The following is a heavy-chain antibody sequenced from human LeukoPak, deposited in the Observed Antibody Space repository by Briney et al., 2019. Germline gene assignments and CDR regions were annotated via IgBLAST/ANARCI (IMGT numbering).Heavy chain of an antibody. V-gene: IGHV3-30*18. D-gene: IGHD3-16*01. Sequence: PGGSLRLSCTASGFTFGDYAMSWVRQAPGKGLEWVAVISYDGSNKYYADSVKGRFTISRDNSKNTLYLQMNSLRAEDTAVYYCAKSGGFPPAPFDYWGQGTLVTVSS. CDR1: GFTFGDYA. CDR2: ISYDGSNK. J-gene: IGHJ4*02. CDR3: AKSGGFPPAPFDY.